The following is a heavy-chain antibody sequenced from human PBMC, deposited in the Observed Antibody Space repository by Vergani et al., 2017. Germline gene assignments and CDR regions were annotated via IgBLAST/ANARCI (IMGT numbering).Heavy chain of an antibody. CDR3: ARTPIMQEWIQLWSYYYGMDV. J-gene: IGHJ6*02. D-gene: IGHD5-18*01. V-gene: IGHV4-34*01. CDR2: INHSGST. Sequence: QVQLQQWGAGLLKPSETLSLTCAVYGGSFSGYYWSWIRQPPGKGLEWIGEINHSGSTNYNPSLKSRVTISVDTSKNQFSLKLSSVTAADTAVYYWARTPIMQEWIQLWSYYYGMDVWGQGTTVTVSS. CDR1: GGSFSGYY.